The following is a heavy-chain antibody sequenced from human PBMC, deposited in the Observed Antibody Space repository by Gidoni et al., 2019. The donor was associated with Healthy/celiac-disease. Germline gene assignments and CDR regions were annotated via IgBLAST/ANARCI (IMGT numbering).Heavy chain of an antibody. J-gene: IGHJ6*02. CDR2: IYPGDSDT. CDR1: GYSFTSYW. D-gene: IGHD4-4*01. Sequence: EVQLVQSGAEVKKPGESLKISCKGSGYSFTSYWIGWVRQMPGKGLEWMGIIYPGDSDTRYSPSFQGQVTISADKSISTAYLQWSSLKASDTAMYYCARRATTVTFNYYYGMDVWGQGTTVTVSS. V-gene: IGHV5-51*01. CDR3: ARRATTVTFNYYYGMDV.